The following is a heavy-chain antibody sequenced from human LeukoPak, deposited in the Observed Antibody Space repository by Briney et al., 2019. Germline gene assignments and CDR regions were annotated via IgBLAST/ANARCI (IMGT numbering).Heavy chain of an antibody. CDR3: TRELYGPGSSDGLDV. CDR2: IRSKAYGGTT. V-gene: IGHV3-49*04. D-gene: IGHD3-10*01. J-gene: IGHJ6*04. CDR1: GFTFGDYA. Sequence: PGRSLRLSCTASGFTFGDYAMSWVRQAPGKGLEWVGFIRSKAYGGTTEYAASVKGRFTISRDDSKSIAYLQMNSLKTEDTAVYYCTRELYGPGSSDGLDVWGKGTTVTVSS.